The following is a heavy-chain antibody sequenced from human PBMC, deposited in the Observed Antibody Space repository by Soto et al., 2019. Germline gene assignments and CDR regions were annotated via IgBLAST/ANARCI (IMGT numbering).Heavy chain of an antibody. Sequence: QLQLQESGSGLVKPSQTLSLTCAVSGGSISSGGYSWSWIRQPPGKGLEWIGYIYHSGSTYYNPSLKSRVTISVDRSKNQFSLKLSSVTAADTAVYYCARVSRTSQLWLNPFFDYWGQGTLVTVSS. V-gene: IGHV4-30-2*01. CDR3: ARVSRTSQLWLNPFFDY. D-gene: IGHD5-18*01. CDR1: GGSISSGGYS. CDR2: IYHSGST. J-gene: IGHJ4*02.